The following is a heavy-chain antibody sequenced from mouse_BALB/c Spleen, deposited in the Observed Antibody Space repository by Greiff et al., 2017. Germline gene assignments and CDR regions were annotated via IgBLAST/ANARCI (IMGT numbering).Heavy chain of an antibody. CDR1: GYAFSSYW. CDR3: ARGALHYYGSSYYAMDY. CDR2: IYPGDGDT. D-gene: IGHD1-1*01. J-gene: IGHJ4*01. Sequence: VQGVESGAELVRPGSSVKISCKASGYAFSSYWMNWVKQRPGQGLEWIGQIYPGDGDTNYNGKFKGKATLTADKSSSTAYMQLSSLTSEDSAVYFCARGALHYYGSSYYAMDYWGQGTSVTVSS. V-gene: IGHV1-80*01.